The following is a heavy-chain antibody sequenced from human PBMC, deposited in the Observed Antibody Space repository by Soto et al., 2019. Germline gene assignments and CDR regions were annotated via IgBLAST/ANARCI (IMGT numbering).Heavy chain of an antibody. CDR2: INHSGST. CDR1: GWSFCGYY. D-gene: IGHD2-2*01. J-gene: IGHJ6*03. Sequence: PSETLSLTCAVYGWSFCGYYWSWIRQPPGKGLEWIGEINHSGSTNYNPSLKSRVTISVDTSKNQFSLKLSSVTAADTAVYYCAREVVPAATSFYYYYYMDVWGKGTTVTVSS. CDR3: AREVVPAATSFYYYYYMDV. V-gene: IGHV4-34*01.